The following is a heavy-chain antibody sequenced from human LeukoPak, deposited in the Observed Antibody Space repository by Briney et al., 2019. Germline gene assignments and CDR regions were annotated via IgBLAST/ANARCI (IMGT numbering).Heavy chain of an antibody. CDR2: LSGSGSFK. V-gene: IGHV3-21*01. D-gene: IGHD4-17*01. CDR1: GFTFSTYS. J-gene: IGHJ6*02. CDR3: ARDYYGDYYQSGYGMDV. Sequence: GGSLRLSCAASGFTFSTYSMNWVRQAPGKGLEWVSSLSGSGSFKFYTASVKGRFTISRDNVKRSLYLQLSSLRAEDTAVYYCARDYYGDYYQSGYGMDVWGQGTTVTVSS.